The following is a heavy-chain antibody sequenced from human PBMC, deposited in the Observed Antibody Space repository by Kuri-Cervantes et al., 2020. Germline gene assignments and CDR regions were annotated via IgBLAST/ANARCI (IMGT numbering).Heavy chain of an antibody. CDR3: AGAPPADIYFDY. D-gene: IGHD3-9*01. CDR1: GFRISSYW. CDR2: IKQDGSEK. J-gene: IGHJ4*02. V-gene: IGHV3-7*04. Sequence: GGSLRLSCAASGFRISSYWMNWVRLAPGKGLECVANIKQDGSEKYYVDSVKGRFTISRDNSKNTLYLQMNSLRADDAAVYYCAGAPPADIYFDYWGQGALVTVSS.